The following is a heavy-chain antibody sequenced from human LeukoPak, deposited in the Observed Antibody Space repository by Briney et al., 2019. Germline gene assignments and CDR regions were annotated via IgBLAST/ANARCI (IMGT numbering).Heavy chain of an antibody. CDR1: GFTFDDYG. CDR2: INWNSGST. D-gene: IGHD3-10*01. Sequence: GGSRRLSCAASGFTFDDYGMSWVRQAPGKWLEWVSGINWNSGSTGYADSVKGRFTISRDNAKNSLYLQMNSLRAEDTALYYCARDKDGSGSYYMSGFDYWGQGTLVTVSS. CDR3: ARDKDGSGSYYMSGFDY. J-gene: IGHJ4*02. V-gene: IGHV3-20*04.